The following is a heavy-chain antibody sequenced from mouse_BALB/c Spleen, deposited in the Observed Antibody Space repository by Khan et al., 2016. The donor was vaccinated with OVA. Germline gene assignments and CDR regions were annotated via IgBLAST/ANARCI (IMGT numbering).Heavy chain of an antibody. V-gene: IGHV2-3*01. CDR3: AIIYYDYDWFTY. D-gene: IGHD2-4*01. CDR2: IWGDGST. CDR1: GLSLTNYG. J-gene: IGHJ3*01. Sequence: QVQLKESGPGLVAPSQSLSITCTVSGLSLTNYGISWIRQPPGKGLEWLGVIWGDGSTNYPSALISRLSINKDNSKSQVFLKLNSLQTDDTATYYCAIIYYDYDWFTYWGQGTLVTVSA.